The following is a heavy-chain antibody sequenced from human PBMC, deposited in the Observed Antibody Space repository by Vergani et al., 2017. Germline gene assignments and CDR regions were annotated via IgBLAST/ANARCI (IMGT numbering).Heavy chain of an antibody. Sequence: QVQLQQWGAGLVKPSETLSLTCTVSGGSISSYYWSWIRQPAGKGLEWIGRIYTSGSTNYNPSLKSRVTMSVDTSKNQFSLKLSSVTAADTAVYYCARVGGDGATDLDYGWFDPWGQGTLVTVSS. CDR3: ARVGGDGATDLDYGWFDP. J-gene: IGHJ5*02. V-gene: IGHV4-4*07. D-gene: IGHD1-26*01. CDR2: IYTSGST. CDR1: GGSISSYY.